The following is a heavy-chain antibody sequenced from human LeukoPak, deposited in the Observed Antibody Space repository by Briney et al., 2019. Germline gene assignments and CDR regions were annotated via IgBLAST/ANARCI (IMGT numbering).Heavy chain of an antibody. Sequence: SETLSLTCAVYGGSFSGYYWSWIRQPSGKGLEWIGEINHSGSTNYNPSLKSRVTISVDTSKNQFSLKLSSVTAADTAVYYCARVGGDYGDYGYYWGQGTLVTVSS. V-gene: IGHV4-34*01. CDR3: ARVGGDYGDYGYY. CDR2: INHSGST. J-gene: IGHJ4*02. CDR1: GGSFSGYY. D-gene: IGHD4-17*01.